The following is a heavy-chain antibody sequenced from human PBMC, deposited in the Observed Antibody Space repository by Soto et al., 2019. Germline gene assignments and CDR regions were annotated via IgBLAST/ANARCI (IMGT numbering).Heavy chain of an antibody. CDR2: VYHNGTS. D-gene: IGHD2-15*01. CDR3: ARDLDRYCSVTSCHAMDV. CDR1: GGSVRSTNW. J-gene: IGHJ6*02. Sequence: SETLSLTCVVSGGSVRSTNWWAWVRQTPGKGLEWIGEVYHNGTSNYNPSLKGRATISVDRSKDQVSLRLNSVIDADTAVYYCARDLDRYCSVTSCHAMDVWGQGTPVTVSS. V-gene: IGHV4-4*02.